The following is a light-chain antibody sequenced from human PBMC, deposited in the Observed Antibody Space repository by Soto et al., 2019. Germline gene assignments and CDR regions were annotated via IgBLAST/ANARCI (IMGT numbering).Light chain of an antibody. Sequence: QLVLTQPPSVSGAPGQRITISCTGIGTPYDVQWYQQSPGTAPKLLIYRHTLRPSGVPDRFSASKSGTSASLAISGLRSDDEADYYCAAWDDSLSGWVFGGGTKVTVL. J-gene: IGLJ3*02. CDR3: AAWDDSLSGWV. CDR1: GTPYD. V-gene: IGLV1-47*01. CDR2: RHT.